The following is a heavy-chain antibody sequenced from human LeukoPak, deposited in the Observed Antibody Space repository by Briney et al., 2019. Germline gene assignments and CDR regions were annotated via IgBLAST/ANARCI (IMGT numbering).Heavy chain of an antibody. CDR3: AKGLYYYDGSGYPD. CDR2: IRYDGSNK. Sequence: PGGSLRLSCAASGFTFSNYGMHWVRQASGKGLEWVAFIRYDGSNKYYADSVKGRFAISRDNSKNTLYVQMNSLRAEDTAVYYCAKGLYYYDGSGYPDWGQGTLVTVSS. D-gene: IGHD3-22*01. J-gene: IGHJ4*02. V-gene: IGHV3-30*02. CDR1: GFTFSNYG.